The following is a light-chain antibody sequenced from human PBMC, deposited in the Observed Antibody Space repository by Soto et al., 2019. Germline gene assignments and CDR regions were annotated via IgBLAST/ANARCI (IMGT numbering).Light chain of an antibody. CDR2: DVS. CDR1: TSDVGGYHY. Sequence: QSALTQPRSVSGSPGQTVTTSCTGTTSDVGGYHYVSWYQPHPGKAPKLMIYDVSKRPSGVPDRFSGSKSGNTASLTISGLQAEDEADYYCCSYAGSYTLVFGGGTKLTVL. J-gene: IGLJ2*01. V-gene: IGLV2-11*01. CDR3: CSYAGSYTLV.